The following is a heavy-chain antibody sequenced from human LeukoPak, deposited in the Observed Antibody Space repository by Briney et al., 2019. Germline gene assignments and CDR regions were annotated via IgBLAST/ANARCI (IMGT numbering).Heavy chain of an antibody. CDR2: ISAYNGNT. V-gene: IGHV1-18*01. J-gene: IGHJ6*02. Sequence: ASVKVSCTASGYTFTSYGISWVRQAPGQGLEWMGWISAYNGNTNYAQKLQGRVTMTTDTSTSTAYMELRSLRSDDTAVYYCAREAPRCSGGSCYPVRGMDVWGQGTTVTVSS. D-gene: IGHD2-15*01. CDR1: GYTFTSYG. CDR3: AREAPRCSGGSCYPVRGMDV.